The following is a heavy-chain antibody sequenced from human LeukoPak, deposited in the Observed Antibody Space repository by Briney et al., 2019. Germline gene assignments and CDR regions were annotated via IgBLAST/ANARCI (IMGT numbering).Heavy chain of an antibody. Sequence: ASVKVSCKASGYTFTDYYMHWVRQAPGQGLEWMGWINPHSGGTNYAQKFQGRVTMTRDTSITTAYMDLSRLRSDDTAVYYCARTAGVRGMSYYYYMDVWGKGTTVTISS. CDR3: ARTAGVRGMSYYYYMDV. J-gene: IGHJ6*03. CDR2: INPHSGGT. CDR1: GYTFTDYY. V-gene: IGHV1-2*02. D-gene: IGHD3-10*01.